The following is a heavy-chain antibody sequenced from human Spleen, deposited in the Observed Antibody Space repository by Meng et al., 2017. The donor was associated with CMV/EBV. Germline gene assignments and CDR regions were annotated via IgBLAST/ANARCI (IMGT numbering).Heavy chain of an antibody. D-gene: IGHD4-17*01. Sequence: GGSLRLSCAASGFTFSSYALTWVRQAPGKGLEGVSGIGGSGYSTHTYYADSVEGRFTISRDDSKNTLYLQMNSLRAEDTAVYYCAASVGDYVFLFDYWGQGTLVTVSS. CDR1: GFTFSSYA. J-gene: IGHJ4*02. CDR3: AASVGDYVFLFDY. CDR2: IGGSGYSTHT. V-gene: IGHV3-23*01.